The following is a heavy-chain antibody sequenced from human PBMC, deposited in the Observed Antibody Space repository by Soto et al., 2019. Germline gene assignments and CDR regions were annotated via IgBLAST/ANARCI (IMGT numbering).Heavy chain of an antibody. J-gene: IGHJ4*02. CDR2: IWDDGNNR. Sequence: VGSLRLSCAASGFSFSAYGIHWVRQAPGKGLEWVAVIWDDGNNRRYADSVRGRFTVSSDNSKNTVYLQMDSLRVEDTAMYYCARDRELGRSSPYFDFWGQGTLVTVSS. D-gene: IGHD6-6*01. V-gene: IGHV3-33*01. CDR3: ARDRELGRSSPYFDF. CDR1: GFSFSAYG.